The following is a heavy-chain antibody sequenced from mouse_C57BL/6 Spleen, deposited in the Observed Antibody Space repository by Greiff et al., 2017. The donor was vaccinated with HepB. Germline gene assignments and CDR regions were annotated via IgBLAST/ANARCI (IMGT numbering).Heavy chain of an antibody. D-gene: IGHD2-4*01. J-gene: IGHJ3*01. Sequence: VQLMESGAELVRPGASVTLSCKASGYTFTDYEMHWVKQTPVHGLEWIGAIDPETGGTAYNQKFKGKAILTADKSSSTAYMELRSLTSEDSAVYYCTRSGYYDYDGGFAYWGQGTLVTVSA. CDR3: TRSGYYDYDGGFAY. CDR1: GYTFTDYE. V-gene: IGHV1-15*01. CDR2: IDPETGGT.